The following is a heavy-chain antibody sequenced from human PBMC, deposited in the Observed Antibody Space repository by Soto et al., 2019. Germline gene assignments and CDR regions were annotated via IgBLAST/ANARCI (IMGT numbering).Heavy chain of an antibody. CDR3: ARGIGYCSSINCYSSRRLRFDS. CDR1: GGSISGSYYY. J-gene: IGHJ4*02. CDR2: VNHSGTT. Sequence: SETLSLTCAVSGGSISGSYYYWGWLRQSPEKGLEWIGEVNHSGTTYYNPSLKTRVTISVHTPKNQFSLKMSSVTAADTAVYYCARGIGYCSSINCYSSRRLRFDSWGQGTLVTVSS. D-gene: IGHD2-2*01. V-gene: IGHV4-39*07.